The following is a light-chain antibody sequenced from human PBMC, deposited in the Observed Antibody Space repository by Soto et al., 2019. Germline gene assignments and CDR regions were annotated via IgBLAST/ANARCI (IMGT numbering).Light chain of an antibody. CDR3: QQYGSSPT. CDR1: QSVTSNA. CDR2: GAS. V-gene: IGKV3-20*01. Sequence: EIVLTQYSATLSLPPGERAPLSCRASQSVTSNALAWYQQKPGQAPRLLIYGASSRATGIPDRFSGSGSGTDFTLTISRLEPEDFAVYYCQQYGSSPTFGQRTKADIK. J-gene: IGKJ1*01.